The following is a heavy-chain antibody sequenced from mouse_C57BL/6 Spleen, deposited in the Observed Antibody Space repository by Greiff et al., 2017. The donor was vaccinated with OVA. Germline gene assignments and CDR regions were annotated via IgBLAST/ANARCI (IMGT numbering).Heavy chain of an antibody. J-gene: IGHJ2*01. CDR2: IYPRSGNT. V-gene: IGHV1-81*01. Sequence: QVTLKESGAELARPGASVKLSCKASGYTFTSYGISWVKQRTGQGLEWIGEIYPRSGNTYYTEKFKGKATLTADKSSSTAYMELRSLTSEDSAVYFCARLGGYYNFDYWGQGTTLTVSS. CDR1: GYTFTSYG. D-gene: IGHD2-3*01. CDR3: ARLGGYYNFDY.